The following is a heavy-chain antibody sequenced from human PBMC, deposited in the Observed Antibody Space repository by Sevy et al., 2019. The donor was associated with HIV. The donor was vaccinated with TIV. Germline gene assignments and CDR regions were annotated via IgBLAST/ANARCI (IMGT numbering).Heavy chain of an antibody. V-gene: IGHV3-21*01. Sequence: GGSLRLSCAASGFTVSNNYMSWARQAPRKGLEWVSSISSSSSYIYYADSVKGRFTISRDNAKNSLYLQMNSLRAEDTAVYYCAREKGNYYDKDGMDVWGQGTTVTVSS. CDR3: AREKGNYYDKDGMDV. CDR1: GFTVSNNY. J-gene: IGHJ6*02. CDR2: ISSSSSYI. D-gene: IGHD3-22*01.